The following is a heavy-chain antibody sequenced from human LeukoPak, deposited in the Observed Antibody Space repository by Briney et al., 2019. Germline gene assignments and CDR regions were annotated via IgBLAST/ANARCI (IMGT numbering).Heavy chain of an antibody. V-gene: IGHV4-59*12. CDR1: GDSISSYY. CDR3: ARSMVRGSYYEYYFDY. CDR2: IYYSGST. D-gene: IGHD1-26*01. Sequence: PSETLSLTCTVSGDSISSYYWSWIRQPPGKGLEWIGYIYYSGSTNYNPSLKSRVTMSVDTSKNQFSLKLSSVTAADTAVYYCARSMVRGSYYEYYFDYWGQGTLVTVSS. J-gene: IGHJ4*02.